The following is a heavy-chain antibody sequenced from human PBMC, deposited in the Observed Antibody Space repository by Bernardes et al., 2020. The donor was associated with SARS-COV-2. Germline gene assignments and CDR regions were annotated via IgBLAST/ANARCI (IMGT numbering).Heavy chain of an antibody. J-gene: IGHJ3*02. CDR3: ARDSGVYYYDSSGPRGAFDI. CDR1: GYTFTSYG. CDR2: ISAYNGNT. D-gene: IGHD3-22*01. V-gene: IGHV1-18*01. Sequence: ASVTVSCQSSGYTFTSYGISWVRQAPGQGLEWMGWISAYNGNTNYAQKLQGRVTMTTDTSTSTAYMELRSLRSDDTAVYYCARDSGVYYYDSSGPRGAFDIWGQGTMVTVSS.